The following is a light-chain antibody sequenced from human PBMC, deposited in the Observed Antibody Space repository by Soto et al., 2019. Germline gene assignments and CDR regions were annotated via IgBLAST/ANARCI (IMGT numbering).Light chain of an antibody. CDR2: SAS. CDR1: QNIGSN. CDR3: EQYNNWPLLT. J-gene: IGKJ4*01. V-gene: IGKV3-15*01. Sequence: EIVMTQSPVTLSVSPGERATLSCTASQNIGSNLAWYQQKPGQAPRLLIYSASTRATGIPARFSGSGSGTEFTLTISSLQSEDFAVYFCEQYNNWPLLTFGGGTKVEIK.